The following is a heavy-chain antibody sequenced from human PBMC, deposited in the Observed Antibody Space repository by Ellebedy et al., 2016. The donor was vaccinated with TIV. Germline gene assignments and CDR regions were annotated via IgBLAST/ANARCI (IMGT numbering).Heavy chain of an antibody. CDR3: ARGGAGFDSMNRELSFDS. J-gene: IGHJ4*02. D-gene: IGHD1-26*01. CDR2: ISGNSGRT. V-gene: IGHV3-23*01. Sequence: GESLKISXAASGFTFSSHALSWVRLAPGQGLEWVSGISGNSGRTNYAASVKGRFTISRDNSKNSLYLQMNSLRDEDTAVYYCARGGAGFDSMNRELSFDSWGQGTLVTVSS. CDR1: GFTFSSHA.